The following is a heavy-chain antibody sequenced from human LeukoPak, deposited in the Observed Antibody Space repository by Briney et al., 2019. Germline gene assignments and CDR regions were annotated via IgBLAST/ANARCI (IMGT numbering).Heavy chain of an antibody. CDR2: ISGSGGST. CDR3: ANRPNTYYYDSSGFDY. CDR1: GFTLSSYA. D-gene: IGHD3-22*01. J-gene: IGHJ4*02. Sequence: PGGSLRLSCAASGFTLSSYAMSWVRQAPGKGLEWVSAISGSGGSTYYADSVKGRFTISRDNSKNTLYLQMNSLRAEDTAVYYCANRPNTYYYDSSGFDYWGQGTLVTVSS. V-gene: IGHV3-23*01.